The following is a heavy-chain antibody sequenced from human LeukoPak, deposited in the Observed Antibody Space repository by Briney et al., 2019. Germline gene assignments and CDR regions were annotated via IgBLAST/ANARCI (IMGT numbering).Heavy chain of an antibody. V-gene: IGHV4-39*01. Sequence: SETLSLTCTVSGGSISSSNFYWGWIRQPPGKGLEWVGSIYNSGSTYYNPSLKSRVTISVDTSKNQFSLKLSSVTAADTAVYYCASDCSSTNCYGSDYWGQGTLVTVSS. CDR3: ASDCSSTNCYGSDY. CDR2: IYNSGST. D-gene: IGHD2-2*01. J-gene: IGHJ4*02. CDR1: GGSISSSNFY.